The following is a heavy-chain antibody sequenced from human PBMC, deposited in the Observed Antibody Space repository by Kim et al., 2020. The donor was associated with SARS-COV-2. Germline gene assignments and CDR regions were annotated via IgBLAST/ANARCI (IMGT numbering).Heavy chain of an antibody. D-gene: IGHD3-9*01. CDR2: IIPIFGTA. CDR1: GGTFSSYA. J-gene: IGHJ4*02. Sequence: SVKVSCKASGGTFSSYAISWVRQAPGQGLEWMGGIIPIFGTANYAQKFQGRVTITADKSTSTAYMELSSLRSEDTAVYYCARASQGDILTGYYGHRWDYWGQGTLVTVSS. V-gene: IGHV1-69*06. CDR3: ARASQGDILTGYYGHRWDY.